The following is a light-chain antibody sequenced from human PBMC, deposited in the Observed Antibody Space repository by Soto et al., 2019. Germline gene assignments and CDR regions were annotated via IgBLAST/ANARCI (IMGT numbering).Light chain of an antibody. CDR2: DAS. CDR1: QRISSW. Sequence: DIHLTHPPSTLSASVGDRVTITCRASQRISSWMAWYQQKPGKALKLLIYDASSSESGVPSTFSGSGSGTEFTLTISSLQPDDFATYYCQHYNSYSEAFGQGTKVDIK. V-gene: IGKV1-5*01. J-gene: IGKJ1*01. CDR3: QHYNSYSEA.